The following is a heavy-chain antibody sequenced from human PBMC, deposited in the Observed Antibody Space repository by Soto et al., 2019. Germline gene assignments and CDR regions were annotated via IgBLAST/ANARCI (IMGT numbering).Heavy chain of an antibody. V-gene: IGHV1-46*01. D-gene: IGHD3-9*01. CDR1: GYAFTSNY. Sequence: SGVKVSCKASGYAFTSNYMHLVRLAPVQGIEWMGIINPIGVSTSYAQKFEGRVNMTRDTLTSTVYMELSRLRSMYTAMYYCVETMRYFGWSFWGQGTMVTVSS. J-gene: IGHJ3*01. CDR3: VETMRYFGWSF. CDR2: INPIGVST.